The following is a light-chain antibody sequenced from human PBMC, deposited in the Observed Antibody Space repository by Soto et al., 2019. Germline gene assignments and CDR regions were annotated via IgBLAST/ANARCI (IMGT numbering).Light chain of an antibody. J-gene: IGLJ1*01. CDR2: DVS. Sequence: QSALTQPASVSGSPGQSITISCTGTSSDVGGYNYVSWYQQHPGKAPKLMIYDVSNRPSGVSNRFSGSKSGNTASLTISGLQAEDEADYYCSSYTSSGTLFYVFGTGTKVTVL. V-gene: IGLV2-14*01. CDR3: SSYTSSGTLFYV. CDR1: SSDVGGYNY.